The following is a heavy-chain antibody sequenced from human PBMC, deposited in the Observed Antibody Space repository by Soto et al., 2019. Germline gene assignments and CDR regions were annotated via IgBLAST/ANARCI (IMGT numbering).Heavy chain of an antibody. CDR2: IYYSGST. J-gene: IGHJ4*02. CDR1: GGSISSYY. V-gene: IGHV4-59*01. CDR3: ARQPGYYDILTGYSTYYFDY. Sequence: PSETLSLTCTVSGGSISSYYWSCIRQPPGKGLEWIGYIYYSGSTNYNPSLKSRVTISVDTSNNQFSLKVTSLTSADTAVYDCARQPGYYDILTGYSTYYFDYWGQGTPVTVAS. D-gene: IGHD3-9*01.